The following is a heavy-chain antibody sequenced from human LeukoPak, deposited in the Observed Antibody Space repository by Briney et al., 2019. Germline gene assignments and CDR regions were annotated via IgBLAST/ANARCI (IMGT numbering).Heavy chain of an antibody. CDR3: ARDQGKY. CDR2: IHSGGTT. CDR1: GFTISSSY. J-gene: IGHJ4*02. V-gene: IGHV3-66*01. Sequence: GGSLRLSCAASGFTISSSYMSWVRQAPGKGLEWVSVIHSGGTTYYADSVKGRFTISRDNSKNTLYLQMTSLRTEDTAVYYCARDQGKYWGQGTLVTVSS. D-gene: IGHD3-10*01.